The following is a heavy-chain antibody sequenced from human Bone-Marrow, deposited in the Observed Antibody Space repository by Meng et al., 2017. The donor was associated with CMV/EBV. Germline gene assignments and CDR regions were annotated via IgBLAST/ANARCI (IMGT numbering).Heavy chain of an antibody. CDR3: AIDYIVVVPAAPRIYYYYDMDV. D-gene: IGHD2-2*01. Sequence: ASVKVSCKAPGYTFTGYYMHWVRQAPGQGLEWMGWINPNSGGTNYAQKFQGRVTMTRDTSISTAYMELSRLRSDDTAVYYCAIDYIVVVPAAPRIYYYYDMDVWGQGTTVSVSS. CDR2: INPNSGGT. J-gene: IGHJ6*02. V-gene: IGHV1-2*02. CDR1: GYTFTGYY.